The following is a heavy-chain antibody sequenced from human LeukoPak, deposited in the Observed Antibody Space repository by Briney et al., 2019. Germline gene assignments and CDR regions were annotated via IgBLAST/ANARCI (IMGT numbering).Heavy chain of an antibody. CDR1: GFTFSSYG. V-gene: IGHV3-23*01. Sequence: GGSLRLSCAASGFTFSSYGMSWVRQAPGKGLEWVSAISGSGGSTYYADSVKGRFTISRDNSKNTLYLQMNSLRAEDTAVYYCAGYGGSYPYYMDVWGKGTTVTISS. CDR3: AGYGGSYPYYMDV. J-gene: IGHJ6*03. D-gene: IGHD1-26*01. CDR2: ISGSGGST.